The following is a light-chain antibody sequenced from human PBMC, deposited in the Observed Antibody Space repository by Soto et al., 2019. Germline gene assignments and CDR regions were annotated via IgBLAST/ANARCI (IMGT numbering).Light chain of an antibody. V-gene: IGKV2D-29*01. CDR2: EVS. CDR3: QQSYSTPVT. CDR1: QSLLNSDGKTH. J-gene: IGKJ1*01. Sequence: DIVITQNPLSLSVIPGQPASISCKSSQSLLNSDGKTHLYWNLQKPGQPPQLLIYEVSNRLTGVPDRFSGSGSGTDFTLTISSLQPEDFATYYCQQSYSTPVTFGQGTKVDI.